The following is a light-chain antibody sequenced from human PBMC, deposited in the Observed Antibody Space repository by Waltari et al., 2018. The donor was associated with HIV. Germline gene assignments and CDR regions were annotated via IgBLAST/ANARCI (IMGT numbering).Light chain of an antibody. V-gene: IGLV1-47*01. CDR3: AAWDDSLSGLV. J-gene: IGLJ3*02. CDR1: SSNIGGNY. Sequence: QSVLTQPPSASGTPGQRVTIPGSGSSSNIGGNYVYWYQQLPGTAPKLLIYRNNRRPSGVPDRFSGSKSGTSASLAISGLRSEDEADYYCAAWDDSLSGLVFGGGTKLTVL. CDR2: RNN.